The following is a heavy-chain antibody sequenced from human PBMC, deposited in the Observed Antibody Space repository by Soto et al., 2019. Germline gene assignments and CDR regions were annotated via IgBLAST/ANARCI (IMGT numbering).Heavy chain of an antibody. CDR1: GGSISRGDYY. CDR3: ARVGDWAMAVSD. Sequence: SETLSLTRTVSGGSISRGDYYWCWIRQPPGKGLEWIGYIYYSGSTYYNPSLKSRVTISVDTSKNQFSLKLSSVPAADTAVYYCARVGDWAMAVSDWGQGTLVTVSS. J-gene: IGHJ4*02. V-gene: IGHV4-30-4*01. CDR2: IYYSGST. D-gene: IGHD5-18*01.